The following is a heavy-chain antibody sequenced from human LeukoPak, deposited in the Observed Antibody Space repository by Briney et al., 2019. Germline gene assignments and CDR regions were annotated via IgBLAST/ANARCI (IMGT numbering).Heavy chain of an antibody. V-gene: IGHV3-11*06. CDR1: GFTFNDYY. CDR3: ARDGQYSSGWYKGGMDV. Sequence: GGSVRLSCAASGFTFNDYYMSWIRQAPGKGLEWASYISSRSSFTNYADSVKGRFTISRDNAKNSLYLQMNSLRAEDTAVYYCARDGQYSSGWYKGGMDVWGKGTTVTVSS. CDR2: ISSRSSFT. D-gene: IGHD6-19*01. J-gene: IGHJ6*04.